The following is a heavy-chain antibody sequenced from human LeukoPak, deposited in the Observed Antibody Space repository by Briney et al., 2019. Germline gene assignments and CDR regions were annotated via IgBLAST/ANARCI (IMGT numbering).Heavy chain of an antibody. J-gene: IGHJ3*02. V-gene: IGHV1-69*05. CDR1: GGTFSSYA. CDR2: IIPIFGTA. CDR3: ARGGPLCSSTSCRSFHDAFDI. D-gene: IGHD2-2*01. Sequence: GASVKVSCKASGGTFSSYAINWVRQAPGQGLEWMGGIIPIFGTANYAQKFQGRVTITTDESTSTAYMELSSLGSEDTAVYYCARGGPLCSSTSCRSFHDAFDIWGQGTMVTVSS.